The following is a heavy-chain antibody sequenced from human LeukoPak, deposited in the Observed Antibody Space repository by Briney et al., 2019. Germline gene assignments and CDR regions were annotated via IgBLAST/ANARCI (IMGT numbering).Heavy chain of an antibody. V-gene: IGHV3-9*01. CDR2: ISWNSGSI. CDR3: AKDMGYSSPPYYFDY. CDR1: GFIFSSYA. Sequence: GGSLRLSCAASGFIFSSYAMHWVRQAPGKGLEWVSGISWNSGSIGYADSVKGRVTISRDNAKNSLYLQMNSLRAEDTALYYCAKDMGYSSPPYYFDYWGQGTLVTVSS. J-gene: IGHJ4*02. D-gene: IGHD5-18*01.